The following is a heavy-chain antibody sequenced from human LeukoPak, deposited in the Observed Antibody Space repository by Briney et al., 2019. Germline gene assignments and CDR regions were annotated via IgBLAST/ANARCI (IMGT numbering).Heavy chain of an antibody. Sequence: SETLSLTCTVSGGSISSYYWSWIRQPPGKGLEWIGYIYYSGSTNYNPSLKSRVTISVDTSKNQFSPKLSSVTAADTAVYYCARRSSWLKAFDIWGQGTMVTVSS. CDR1: GGSISSYY. J-gene: IGHJ3*02. CDR2: IYYSGST. D-gene: IGHD6-13*01. V-gene: IGHV4-59*08. CDR3: ARRSSWLKAFDI.